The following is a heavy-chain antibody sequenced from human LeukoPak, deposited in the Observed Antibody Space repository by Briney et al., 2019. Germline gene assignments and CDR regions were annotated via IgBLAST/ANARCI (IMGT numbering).Heavy chain of an antibody. CDR2: ISGSGGST. Sequence: GGSLRLSCAASGFTFSSYAMSWVRQAPGKGLEWVSVISGSGGSTYYTDSVKGRFTISRDNSKNTLYLQMNSLRAEDTAVYYCAKSSKYSYGLDYYFDYWGQGTLVTVSS. CDR1: GFTFSSYA. J-gene: IGHJ4*02. D-gene: IGHD5-18*01. CDR3: AKSSKYSYGLDYYFDY. V-gene: IGHV3-23*01.